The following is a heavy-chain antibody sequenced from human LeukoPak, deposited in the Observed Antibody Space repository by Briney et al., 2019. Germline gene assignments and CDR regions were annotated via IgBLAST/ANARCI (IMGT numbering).Heavy chain of an antibody. D-gene: IGHD3-9*01. CDR1: GGSISSYY. Sequence: SETLSLTCTVSGGSISSYYWSWIRQPPGKGLEGIGDIYYSGSTNYNPSLKSRVTISVDTSKNQFSLKLSSVTAADTAVYYCARSTFTYDILTGYYPPYFDYWGQGTLVTVSP. CDR3: ARSTFTYDILTGYYPPYFDY. J-gene: IGHJ4*02. V-gene: IGHV4-59*01. CDR2: IYYSGST.